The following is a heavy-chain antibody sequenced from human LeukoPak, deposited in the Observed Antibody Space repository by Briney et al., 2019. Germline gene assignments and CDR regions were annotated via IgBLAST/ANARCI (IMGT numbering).Heavy chain of an antibody. D-gene: IGHD4-17*01. CDR3: ARAYDYGDYLTRYYYMDV. V-gene: IGHV3-30*04. CDR2: ISYDGSNQ. Sequence: QAGGSLRLSCAASGLTFNNYAIHCVRQAPGKGLEWVAIISYDGSNQHYADSVKGRLTISRDNSKNTLYLQMNSLTAEDTAVYYCARAYDYGDYLTRYYYMDVWGKGTTVTVSS. J-gene: IGHJ6*03. CDR1: GLTFNNYA.